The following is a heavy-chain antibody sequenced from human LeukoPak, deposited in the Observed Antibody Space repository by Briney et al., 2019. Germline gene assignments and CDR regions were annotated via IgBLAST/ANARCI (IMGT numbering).Heavy chain of an antibody. Sequence: SETLSLTCALSGGSISSYYWSWIRQTPGKGLEWIGYIYYSGSTSYNPSLKSRVTISVDTSKNQFSLKLTPVTAADTAVYYCARGYSSGWYAFEIWGQGTMVTVSP. D-gene: IGHD6-19*01. CDR1: GGSISSYY. CDR2: IYYSGST. J-gene: IGHJ3*02. V-gene: IGHV4-59*01. CDR3: ARGYSSGWYAFEI.